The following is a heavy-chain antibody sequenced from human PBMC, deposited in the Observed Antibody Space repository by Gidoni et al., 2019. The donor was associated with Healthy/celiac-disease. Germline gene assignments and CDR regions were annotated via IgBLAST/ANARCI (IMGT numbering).Heavy chain of an antibody. CDR2: IDPSDSYT. D-gene: IGHD2-2*01. CDR1: GYSFTSYW. CDR3: ASRNEEGVVKYQNYYYYYMDV. Sequence: EVQLVQSGAEVKKPGESLRISCKGSGYSFTSYWISWVRQMPEKGLEWMGRIDPSDSYTNYSPSFQGHVTISADKSISTAYLQWSSLKASDTAMYYCASRNEEGVVKYQNYYYYYMDVWGKGTTVTVSS. J-gene: IGHJ6*03. V-gene: IGHV5-10-1*03.